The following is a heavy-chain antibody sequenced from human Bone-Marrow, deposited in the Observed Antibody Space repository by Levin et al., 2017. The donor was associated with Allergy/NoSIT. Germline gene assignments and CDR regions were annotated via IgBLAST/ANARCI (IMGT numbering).Heavy chain of an antibody. Sequence: LSLTCAASGFTVSSNYMSWVRQAPGKGLEWVSVIYSGGSTYYADSVKGRFTISRDNSKNTLYLQMNSLRAEDTAVYYCARDLGSIGGIANWGQGTLVTVSS. V-gene: IGHV3-53*01. CDR1: GFTVSSNY. CDR3: ARDLGSIGGIAN. CDR2: IYSGGST. D-gene: IGHD3-16*02. J-gene: IGHJ4*02.